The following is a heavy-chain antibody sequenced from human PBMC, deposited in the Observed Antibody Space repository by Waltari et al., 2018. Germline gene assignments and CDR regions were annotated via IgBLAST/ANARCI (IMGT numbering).Heavy chain of an antibody. D-gene: IGHD6-6*01. CDR3: ARDPSGIAARPVDY. CDR1: GGSISSSSYY. Sequence: QLQLQESGPGLVKPSETLSLTCTVSGGSISSSSYYWGWIRQPPGKGLEWIGSIYYSGRTYYNPSLKSRVTISVDTSKNQFSLKLSSVTAADTAVYYCARDPSGIAARPVDYWGQGTLVTVSS. J-gene: IGHJ4*02. CDR2: IYYSGRT. V-gene: IGHV4-39*07.